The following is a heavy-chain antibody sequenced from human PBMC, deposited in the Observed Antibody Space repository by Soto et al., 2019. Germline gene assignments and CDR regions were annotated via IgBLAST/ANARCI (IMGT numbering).Heavy chain of an antibody. D-gene: IGHD4-17*01. CDR1: GYTFTDYY. CDR3: ARDSGVTTVVTNWFDP. CDR2: INPNSGST. V-gene: IGHV1-2*02. J-gene: IGHJ5*02. Sequence: AASVKVSCKASGYTFTDYYIQWIRQAPGQGPEWMGWINPNSGSTYYAQKFEGRVTITRDTSANTAYMDLRILRSDDTALYYCARDSGVTTVVTNWFDPWGQGTLVTVSS.